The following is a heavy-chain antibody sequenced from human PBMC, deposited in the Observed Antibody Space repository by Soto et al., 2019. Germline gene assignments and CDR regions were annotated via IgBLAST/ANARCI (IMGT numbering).Heavy chain of an antibody. D-gene: IGHD1-1*01. V-gene: IGHV1-69*02. J-gene: IGHJ6*02. CDR2: IIPILGIA. CDR1: GGTFSSYT. CDR3: ARVTVRDYYGMDV. Sequence: QVQLVQSGAEVKKPGSSVKVSCKASGGTFSSYTISWVRQAPGQGLEWMGRIIPILGIANYAQKFQGRVTITADKSTSTAYMELSSLRSEDTAVYCCARVTVRDYYGMDVWGQGTTVTVSS.